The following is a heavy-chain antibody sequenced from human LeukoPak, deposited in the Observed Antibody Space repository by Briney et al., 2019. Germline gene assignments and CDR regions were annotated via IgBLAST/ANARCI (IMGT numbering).Heavy chain of an antibody. D-gene: IGHD2-21*02. CDR3: ARDVVVTSSPDAFDI. CDR1: GGSIRSYY. V-gene: IGHV4-59*12. Sequence: SETLSLTCTVSGGSIRSYYWGWIRQPPGKGLEWIGDIHHSGSTDYKPSLKSRVTISVDTSNNQFSLRLSSVTAADTAVYYCARDVVVTSSPDAFDIWGQGTMVTVSS. CDR2: IHHSGST. J-gene: IGHJ3*02.